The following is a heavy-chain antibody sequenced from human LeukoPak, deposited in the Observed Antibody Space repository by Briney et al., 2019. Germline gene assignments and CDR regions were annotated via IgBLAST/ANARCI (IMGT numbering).Heavy chain of an antibody. D-gene: IGHD6-19*01. J-gene: IGHJ4*02. CDR1: GFTFSSYA. CDR3: AKWAVSGRGFDY. CDR2: ITGSGGST. Sequence: GGSLRLSCAASGFTFSSYAMSWVRQAPGKGLEWVSDITGSGGSTHYADSVKGRFTISRDNSKNTLYLQMNSLRAEDTAVYYCAKWAVSGRGFDYWGQGTLVTVSS. V-gene: IGHV3-23*01.